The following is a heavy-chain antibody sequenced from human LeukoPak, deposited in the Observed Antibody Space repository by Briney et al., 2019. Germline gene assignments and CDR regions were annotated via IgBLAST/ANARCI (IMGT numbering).Heavy chain of an antibody. CDR1: GFTFSSYT. J-gene: IGHJ4*02. Sequence: GGSLRLSCAASGFTFSSYTMNWVRQAPGKGLEWVSSITSSSSYIYYADSVKGRFTISRDNSQNTLYIQMESLRVEDTAVYYCVKAQRGFDDFWSGYDYWGQGSLVTVSS. D-gene: IGHD3-3*01. CDR3: VKAQRGFDDFWSGYDY. CDR2: ITSSSSYI. V-gene: IGHV3-21*01.